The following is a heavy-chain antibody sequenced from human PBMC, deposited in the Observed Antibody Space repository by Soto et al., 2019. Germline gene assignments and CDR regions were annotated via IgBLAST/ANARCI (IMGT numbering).Heavy chain of an antibody. CDR1: GFTFSSYA. CDR3: AKDDDILTGPTPCALDI. V-gene: IGHV3-23*01. D-gene: IGHD3-9*01. Sequence: GGSLRLSCAASGFTFSSYAMSWVREAPGKGLEWVSAISGSGGSTYYADSVKGRFTISRDNSKNTLYLQMNSLRAEDTAVYHCAKDDDILTGPTPCALDIWGQGTMVTVSS. CDR2: ISGSGGST. J-gene: IGHJ3*02.